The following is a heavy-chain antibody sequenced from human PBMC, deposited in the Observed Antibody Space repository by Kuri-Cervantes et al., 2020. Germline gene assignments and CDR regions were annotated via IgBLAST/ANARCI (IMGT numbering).Heavy chain of an antibody. D-gene: IGHD4-17*01. CDR1: GGTFSSYA. V-gene: IGHV1-2*02. CDR2: INPNSGGT. J-gene: IGHJ4*02. CDR3: ASRDQLYGDYGY. Sequence: ASVKVSCKASGGTFSSYAISWVRQAPGQGLEWMGWINPNSGGTNYAQKFQGRVTMTRDTSISTAYMELSSLRSDDTAVYYCASRDQLYGDYGYWGQGTLVTVSS.